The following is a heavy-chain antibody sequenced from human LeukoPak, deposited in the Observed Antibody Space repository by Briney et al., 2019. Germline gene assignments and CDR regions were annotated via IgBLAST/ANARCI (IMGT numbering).Heavy chain of an antibody. V-gene: IGHV3-33*08. D-gene: IGHD2-2*01. CDR2: ISFDGSAK. CDR3: AGRGSTSGSSPLDY. Sequence: GRSLRLSCAASGFTFSNYGMHWVRQAPGKGLEWVSVISFDGSAKYYADSVKGRFTISRDNSKNTLYLQMNSLRAEDTALYYCAGRGSTSGSSPLDYWGQGNLVTVSS. J-gene: IGHJ4*02. CDR1: GFTFSNYG.